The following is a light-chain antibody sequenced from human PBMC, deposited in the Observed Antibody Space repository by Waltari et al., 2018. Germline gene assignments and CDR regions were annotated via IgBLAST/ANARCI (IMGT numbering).Light chain of an antibody. V-gene: IGKV2-40*01. Sequence: DIVMTQTPLSLHVTLGEPASISCRSSQSLLDSEDGNTYLDWYLQKPGQSPQLLIYEVSNRASGIPDRFSGSGSDTDFTLKISRVEAEDVGVYYCMQALEFPYSFGQGTKVEIK. CDR2: EVS. J-gene: IGKJ2*03. CDR3: MQALEFPYS. CDR1: QSLLDSEDGNTY.